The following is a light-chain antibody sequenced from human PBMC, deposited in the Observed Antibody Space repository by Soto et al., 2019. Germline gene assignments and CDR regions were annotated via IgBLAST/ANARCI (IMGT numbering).Light chain of an antibody. Sequence: EIVLTQPPGTLSLSPGERATLSCRASQSVSSSYLAWYQQKPGQAPRLLIYGAFNRATGIPDRFSGSGSGTDFTLTISSLEPEDFAVYYCQQRSNRFGGGTKV. CDR3: QQRSNR. CDR2: GAF. CDR1: QSVSSSY. V-gene: IGKV3D-20*02. J-gene: IGKJ4*01.